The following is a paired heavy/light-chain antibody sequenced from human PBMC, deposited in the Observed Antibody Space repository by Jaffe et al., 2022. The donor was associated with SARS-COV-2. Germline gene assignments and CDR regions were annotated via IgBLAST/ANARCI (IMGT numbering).Heavy chain of an antibody. CDR3: VRQDGDADYYFDS. CDR1: GYDFNFYW. CDR2: IYPGDSKT. D-gene: IGHD4-17*01. J-gene: IGHJ4*01. V-gene: IGHV5-51*01. Sequence: EVQLVQSGAEVKNPGESLKISCKGYGYDFNFYWIGWVRQTSGKGLEWMGVIYPGDSKTRYSPSFQGQVTISVDKSISTAYLQWNSLKASDSASYYCVRQDGDADYYFDSWGHGTLVIVSS.
Light chain of an antibody. CDR3: CSCAGAYSLNWM. V-gene: IGLV2-11*01. CDR2: DVT. J-gene: IGLJ3*02. Sequence: QSALTQPRSVSGSLGQSVTISCTGTSTDIGGHKHVSWYQQHPGKAPIIIIYDVTKRPSGVPDRFSGSKSGNTASLTISGLQADDEADYYCCSCAGAYSLNWMFGGGTNLTVL. CDR1: STDIGGHKH.